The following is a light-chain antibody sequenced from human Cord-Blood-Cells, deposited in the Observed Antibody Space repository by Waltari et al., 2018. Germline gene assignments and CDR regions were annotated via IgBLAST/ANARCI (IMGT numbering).Light chain of an antibody. CDR1: SSDVGGYNF. Sequence: QSALTQPASVSGSPGQSVTISCPRTSSDVGGYNFVSWYQQHPGKAPKLMIYEGSKRPSGVSSRFSCSNASNTASLTISGHQAGDEADYYCCSYAGSFYVFGTGTKLTVL. CDR3: CSYAGSFYV. J-gene: IGLJ1*01. V-gene: IGLV2-23*01. CDR2: EGS.